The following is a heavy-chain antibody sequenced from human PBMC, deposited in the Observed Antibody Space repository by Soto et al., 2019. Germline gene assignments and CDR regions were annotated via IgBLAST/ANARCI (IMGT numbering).Heavy chain of an antibody. Sequence: GYTFTSYGISWVRQAPGQGLEWMGWISAYNGNTKYAQKLQGRVTITTDTSASTAYMELSSLRSEDTAVYYCARDPGYSYDYNWGQGTLVTVPS. J-gene: IGHJ4*02. D-gene: IGHD5-18*01. CDR3: ARDPGYSYDYN. CDR2: ISAYNGNT. V-gene: IGHV1-18*01. CDR1: GYTFTSYG.